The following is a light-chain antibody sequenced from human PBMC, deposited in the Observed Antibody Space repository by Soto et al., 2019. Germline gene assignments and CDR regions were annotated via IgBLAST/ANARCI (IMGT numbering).Light chain of an antibody. J-gene: IGLJ3*02. CDR1: SSNIGTYS. CDR2: ENN. V-gene: IGLV1-51*02. Sequence: QGVVTQPPSVSAAPGQKVTISCSGSSSNIGTYSVSWYQQLPGSAPKLLIHENNKRPSGIPDRFSGSKSGTSATLGITGLQAGDEADYYCGAWDRSLTGGVIGGGTKLTVL. CDR3: GAWDRSLTGGV.